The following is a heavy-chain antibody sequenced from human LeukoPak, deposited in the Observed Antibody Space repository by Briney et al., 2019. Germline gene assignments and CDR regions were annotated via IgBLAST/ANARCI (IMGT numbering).Heavy chain of an antibody. D-gene: IGHD3-10*01. CDR1: GFTFSSYA. Sequence: PGGSLRLSCAASGFTFSSYAMSWVRQAPGKGLEWVSAISGSGGSTYYADSVKGRFTISRDNSKNTLYLQMNSLRAEDTAVYYCAKDQYYGSGSYLSYWGQGTLVTVSS. V-gene: IGHV3-23*01. CDR3: AKDQYYGSGSYLSY. J-gene: IGHJ4*02. CDR2: ISGSGGST.